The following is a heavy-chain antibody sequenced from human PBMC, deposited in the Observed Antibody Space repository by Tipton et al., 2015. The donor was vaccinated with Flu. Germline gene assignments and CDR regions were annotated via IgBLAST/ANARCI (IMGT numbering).Heavy chain of an antibody. CDR2: IYTSGNT. Sequence: TLSLTCTVSGGSISSGSYYWTWIRQPAGRGLEWIGRIYTSGNTNYNPSLKSRVTISLDASKNQFSLRLSSVTAADTALYYCARRDYSNYVSDPKSWFDPWGQGTLVTVSS. J-gene: IGHJ5*02. D-gene: IGHD4-11*01. CDR1: GGSISSGSYY. V-gene: IGHV4-61*02. CDR3: ARRDYSNYVSDPKSWFDP.